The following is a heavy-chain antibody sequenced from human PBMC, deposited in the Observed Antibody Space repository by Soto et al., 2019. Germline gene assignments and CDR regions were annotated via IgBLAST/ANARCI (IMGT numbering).Heavy chain of an antibody. V-gene: IGHV4-39*01. CDR1: GGSISSSSYY. CDR3: ARVERGTATTVVDAFDI. Sequence: HSETLSLTCTVSGGSISSSSYYRGWIRQPPGKGLEWIGEIYHSGRTHFNPSLKSRVTISVDTSKNQFSLKMSSVTAADTALYYCARVERGTATTVVDAFDIWGPGTMVTVSS. J-gene: IGHJ3*02. D-gene: IGHD1-1*01. CDR2: IYHSGRT.